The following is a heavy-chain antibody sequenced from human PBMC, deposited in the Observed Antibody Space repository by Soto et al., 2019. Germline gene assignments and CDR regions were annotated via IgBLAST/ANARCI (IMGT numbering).Heavy chain of an antibody. CDR2: ISSTTNYI. V-gene: IGHV3-21*06. CDR3: ARESEDLTSNFDY. CDR1: GFSFTRYS. D-gene: IGHD7-27*01. Sequence: PGGSLRLSSAASGFSFTRYSMNWVRQAQGKGLEWVSSISSTTNYIYYGDSMKGRFTIYRDNAKNSLYLEINSLRAEDTSVYYCARESEDLTSNFDYWGQGTLVTVSS. J-gene: IGHJ4*02.